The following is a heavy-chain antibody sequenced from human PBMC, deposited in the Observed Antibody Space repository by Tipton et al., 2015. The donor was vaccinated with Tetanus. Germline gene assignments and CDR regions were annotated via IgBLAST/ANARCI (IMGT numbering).Heavy chain of an antibody. CDR1: GGSLSRGGYY. D-gene: IGHD6-6*01. J-gene: IGHJ4*02. CDR3: ARDQARGARGWNYFDS. CDR2: IYFSGSP. V-gene: IGHV4-31*03. Sequence: LVKPTQTLSLTCTVSGGSLSRGGYYWTWIRQNPGKGLEWIGDIYFSGSPYYNPSLKSRVTISVDTSKNQFSLRLNSVTAADTAVYYCARDQARGARGWNYFDSWGQGTLVTVSS.